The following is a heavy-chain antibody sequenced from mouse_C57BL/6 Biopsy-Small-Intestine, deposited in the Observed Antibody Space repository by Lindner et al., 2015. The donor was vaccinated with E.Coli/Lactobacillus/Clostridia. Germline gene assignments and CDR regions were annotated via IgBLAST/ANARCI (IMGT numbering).Heavy chain of an antibody. J-gene: IGHJ4*01. CDR2: ITPYNVAT. CDR3: ARGDYGNLDY. V-gene: IGHV1-14*01. Sequence: VQLQESGHEVLKPGASVGMSCKASGFTFTNSVIHWVKQKPGQGLEWIGYITPYNVATKYNEKFKDKATLTSDKSSRIAYMELSSLTSEDSAVYYCARGDYGNLDYWGQGTSVTVSS. D-gene: IGHD2-1*01. CDR1: GFTFTNSV.